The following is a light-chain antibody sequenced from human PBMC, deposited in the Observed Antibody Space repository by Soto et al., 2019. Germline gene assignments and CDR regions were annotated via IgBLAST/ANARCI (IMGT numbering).Light chain of an antibody. CDR3: QQANRFPIT. CDR1: QDISSW. Sequence: DIQMTQSPSFVSASVGDRVTVTCRASQDISSWLAWYQQKPGKAPKLLIYTKSTLGSGVPSRFSGSRSGTDFTLTISGLQPEDFATYYCQQANRFPITFGQGTRLEFK. V-gene: IGKV1-12*01. CDR2: TKS. J-gene: IGKJ5*01.